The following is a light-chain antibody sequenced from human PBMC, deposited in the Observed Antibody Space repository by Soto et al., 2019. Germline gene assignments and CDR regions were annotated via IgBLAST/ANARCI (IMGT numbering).Light chain of an antibody. CDR2: GTS. Sequence: EIVMTQSPATLSVSPGEGASLSCRASHSVGSNVAWYQHKPGQAPRLLIYGTSTRVTGIPARFSGSGSGTEFTLTISSLEPEDFAVYYCQQRSNWPPITFGQGTRLEN. CDR1: HSVGSN. CDR3: QQRSNWPPIT. J-gene: IGKJ5*01. V-gene: IGKV3-15*01.